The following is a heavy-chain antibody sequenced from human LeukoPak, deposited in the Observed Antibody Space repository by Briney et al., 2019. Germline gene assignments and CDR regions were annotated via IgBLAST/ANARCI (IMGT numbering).Heavy chain of an antibody. D-gene: IGHD3-3*01. CDR2: ISYDGSNK. J-gene: IGHJ4*02. CDR1: GFTFSSYG. V-gene: IGHV3-30*03. Sequence: PGGSLRLSCAASGFTFSSYGMHWVRQAPGKGLEWVAVISYDGSNKYYADSVKGRFTISRDNSKNTLYLQMNSLRAEDTAVYYCARLVAPRLFGVVIPTGWYFDYWGQGTLVTVSS. CDR3: ARLVAPRLFGVVIPTGWYFDY.